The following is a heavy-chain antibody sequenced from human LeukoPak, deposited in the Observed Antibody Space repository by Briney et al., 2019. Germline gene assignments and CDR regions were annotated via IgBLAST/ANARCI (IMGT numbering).Heavy chain of an antibody. Sequence: SETLSLTCTVSGDSISSYYWTWIRQPPGKGLEWIGYIYDSGSTNYNPSLKSRVTMSVDTSKNQFSLKLSSVTAADTAVYYCARAYSAVVVPAAMGGFDPWGQGTLVTVSS. J-gene: IGHJ5*02. CDR3: ARAYSAVVVPAAMGGFDP. CDR1: GDSISSYY. V-gene: IGHV4-59*12. D-gene: IGHD2-2*01. CDR2: IYDSGST.